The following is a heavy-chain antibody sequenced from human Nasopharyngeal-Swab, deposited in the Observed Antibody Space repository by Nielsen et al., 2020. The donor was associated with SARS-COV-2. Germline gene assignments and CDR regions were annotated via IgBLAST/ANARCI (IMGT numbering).Heavy chain of an antibody. CDR2: ISWNSGSI. CDR3: ASLNSSPFGMDV. J-gene: IGHJ6*02. Sequence: GGSLRLSCAASGFTFDDYAMHWVRQAPGKGLGWVSGISWNSGSIGYADSVQGRFTISRDNAKNSLYLQMNSLRAEDTALYYCASLNSSPFGMDVWGQGTTVTVSS. V-gene: IGHV3-9*01. D-gene: IGHD6-13*01. CDR1: GFTFDDYA.